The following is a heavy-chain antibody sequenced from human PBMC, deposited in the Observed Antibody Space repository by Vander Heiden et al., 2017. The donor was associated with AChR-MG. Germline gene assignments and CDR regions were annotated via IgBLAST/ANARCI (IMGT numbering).Heavy chain of an antibody. D-gene: IGHD6-6*01. Sequence: QVQLVQSGAEVKKPGASVKVSCKASGYTFTDYSLHWVRPAPGQGLGWVGWINPDTGGTNHAQKFQGRVTMTRDTSISTAYMELSGLRSDDTALYYCARAGYTISSITDYWGQGTLVTVSS. CDR2: INPDTGGT. V-gene: IGHV1-2*02. CDR3: ARAGYTISSITDY. J-gene: IGHJ4*02. CDR1: GYTFTDYS.